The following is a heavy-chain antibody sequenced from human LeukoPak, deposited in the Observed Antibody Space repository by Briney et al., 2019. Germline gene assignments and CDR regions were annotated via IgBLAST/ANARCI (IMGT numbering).Heavy chain of an antibody. CDR3: AKLTWIQLRGY. Sequence: GGSLRLSCAASGFTLSNNDMSWVRQAPGKGLEWVSAISGGGGRTYYADSVKGGFTISGDNSKNTLYLQMNSLRAEDTAVYYCAKLTWIQLRGYWGQGTLVTVSS. D-gene: IGHD5-18*01. J-gene: IGHJ4*02. CDR2: ISGGGGRT. CDR1: GFTLSNND. V-gene: IGHV3-23*01.